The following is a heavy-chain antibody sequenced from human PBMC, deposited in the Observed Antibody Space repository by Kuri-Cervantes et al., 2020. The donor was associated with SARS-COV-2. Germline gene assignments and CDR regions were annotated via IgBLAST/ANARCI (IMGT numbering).Heavy chain of an antibody. CDR3: ASEDSGSYFRGRGMFDP. CDR1: GFTFSSYS. D-gene: IGHD1-26*01. J-gene: IGHJ5*02. V-gene: IGHV3-21*01. Sequence: GGSLRLSCAASGFTFSSYSMNWVRQAPGKGLEWVSSISSSSSYIYYADSVKGRFTISRDNAKNSLYLQMNSLRAEDTPVYYCASEDSGSYFRGRGMFDPWGQGTLVTVSS. CDR2: ISSSSSYI.